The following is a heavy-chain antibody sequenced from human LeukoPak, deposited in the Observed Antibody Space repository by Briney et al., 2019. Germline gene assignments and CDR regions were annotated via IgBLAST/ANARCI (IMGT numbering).Heavy chain of an antibody. V-gene: IGHV1-46*01. J-gene: IGHJ4*02. CDR3: ARVVRGVIDY. CDR2: INPSGGSP. D-gene: IGHD3-10*02. Sequence: ASVKVSCKASGYTFTSYYMHWVRQAPGQGLEWMGIINPSGGSPSYAQKFQGRVTMTRDTSTSTVYMELSSLRSDDTAVYYCARVVRGVIDYWGQGTLVTVSS. CDR1: GYTFTSYY.